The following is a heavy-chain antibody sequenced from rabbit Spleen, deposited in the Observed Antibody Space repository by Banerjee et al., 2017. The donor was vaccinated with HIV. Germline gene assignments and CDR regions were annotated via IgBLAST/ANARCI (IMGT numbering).Heavy chain of an antibody. CDR2: IYGGSSSKT. CDR3: ARGSAAMTMVITGYYFNL. Sequence: QSLEESGGDLVKPGASLTLTCTASGFSFSDRDVMCWVRQAPGKGLEWITCIYGGSSSKTYYASWVNGRVTISKASSTTVTLQMTSLTAADTATYFCARGSAAMTMVITGYYFNLWGPGTLVTVS. V-gene: IGHV1S40*01. CDR1: GFSFSDRDV. D-gene: IGHD2-1*01. J-gene: IGHJ4*01.